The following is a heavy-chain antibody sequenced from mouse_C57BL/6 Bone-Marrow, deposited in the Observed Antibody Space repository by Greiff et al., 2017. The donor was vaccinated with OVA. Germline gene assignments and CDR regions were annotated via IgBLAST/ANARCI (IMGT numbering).Heavy chain of an antibody. CDR3: ARSGL. Sequence: QVQLKQSGPELVKPGASVKIPCKASGYTFTSYGISWVKQRTGQGLEWIGEIYPRSGNTYYNEKFKGKATLTADKSSSTAYMELRSLTSEDSAVYFCARSGLWGQGTTLTVSS. CDR1: GYTFTSYG. CDR2: IYPRSGNT. D-gene: IGHD2-2*01. V-gene: IGHV1-81*01. J-gene: IGHJ2*01.